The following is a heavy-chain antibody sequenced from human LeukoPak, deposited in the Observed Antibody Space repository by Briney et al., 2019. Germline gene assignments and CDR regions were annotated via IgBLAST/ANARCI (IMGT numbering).Heavy chain of an antibody. Sequence: ASVKVSCKASGYTFTSYDIHWVRQATGQGLEWMGWMNPNSGNTGYAQKFQGRVTMTRNTSISTAYMELSSLRSEDTAVYYCARGGTGTTWHGVAVNWFDPWGQGTLVTVSS. J-gene: IGHJ5*02. CDR2: MNPNSGNT. CDR3: ARGGTGTTWHGVAVNWFDP. D-gene: IGHD1-1*01. CDR1: GYTFTSYD. V-gene: IGHV1-8*01.